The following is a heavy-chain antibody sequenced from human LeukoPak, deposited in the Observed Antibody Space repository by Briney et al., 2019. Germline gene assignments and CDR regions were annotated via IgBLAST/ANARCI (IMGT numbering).Heavy chain of an antibody. J-gene: IGHJ4*02. Sequence: SQTLSFTCVISGDSVSSNSVAWNWIRQSPSRGLEWLARTYYRSKWQNDYEASVKSRITINPDTSKNQFSLQLKSVTPDDTAVYYCARPMVGGYFDFWGQGTLVTVSS. V-gene: IGHV6-1*01. CDR3: ARPMVGGYFDF. CDR1: GDSVSSNSVA. D-gene: IGHD3-10*02. CDR2: TYYRSKWQN.